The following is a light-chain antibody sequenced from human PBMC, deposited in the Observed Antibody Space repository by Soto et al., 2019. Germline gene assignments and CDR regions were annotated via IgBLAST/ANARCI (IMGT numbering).Light chain of an antibody. Sequence: EIVLTQSPATLSLSPGERATLSCRASQTFSSHLAWYQQKPGQAPRLLIYGASTRATGIPARFSGSGSGTEFTLTISSLQSEDFAVYYCQQYNNWPQTFGQGTKVEIK. CDR3: QQYNNWPQT. CDR1: QTFSSH. J-gene: IGKJ1*01. V-gene: IGKV3-15*01. CDR2: GAS.